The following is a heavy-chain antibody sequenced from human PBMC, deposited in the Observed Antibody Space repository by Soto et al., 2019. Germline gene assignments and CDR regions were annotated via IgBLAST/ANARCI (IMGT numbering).Heavy chain of an antibody. V-gene: IGHV3-30*18. J-gene: IGHJ6*02. Sequence: GGSLRLSCAASGFTFSSYGMHWARQAPGKGLEWVAVISYDGSNKYYADSVKGRFTISRDNSKNTLYLQMNSLRAEDTAVYYCEKDRGHYYGSGSYYTNYYGMDVWGQGTTVTVSS. D-gene: IGHD3-10*01. CDR3: EKDRGHYYGSGSYYTNYYGMDV. CDR1: GFTFSSYG. CDR2: ISYDGSNK.